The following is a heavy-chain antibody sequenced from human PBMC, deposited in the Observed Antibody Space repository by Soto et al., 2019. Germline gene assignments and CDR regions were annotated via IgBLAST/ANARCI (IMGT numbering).Heavy chain of an antibody. CDR3: ARSASGSNYYGSGNWFDP. D-gene: IGHD3-10*01. Sequence: ASVKVSCKASGYTFTSYYMHWVRQAPGQGLEWMGIINPSGGSTSYAQKFQGRVTMTRDTSTSTVYMELSSLRSEDTAVYYCARSASGSNYYGSGNWFDPWGQGTLVTVS. V-gene: IGHV1-46*03. CDR2: INPSGGST. CDR1: GYTFTSYY. J-gene: IGHJ5*02.